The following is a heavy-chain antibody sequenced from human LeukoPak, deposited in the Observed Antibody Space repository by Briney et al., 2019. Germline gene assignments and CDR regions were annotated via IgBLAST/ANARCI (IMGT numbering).Heavy chain of an antibody. Sequence: ASVKVSCKVSGYTLTDLSMHWVRQTPGKGLEWMGGFDPEDGETIYAQKFQGRVTMTEDTSTDTAYLELSSLKSEDTAVYYCATDRDIVAVPAALGYWGQGTLVTASS. CDR2: FDPEDGET. J-gene: IGHJ4*02. CDR1: GYTLTDLS. D-gene: IGHD2-2*01. V-gene: IGHV1-24*01. CDR3: ATDRDIVAVPAALGY.